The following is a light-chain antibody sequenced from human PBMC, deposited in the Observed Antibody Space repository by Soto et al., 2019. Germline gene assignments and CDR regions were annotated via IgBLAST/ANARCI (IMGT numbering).Light chain of an antibody. V-gene: IGKV3-20*01. J-gene: IGKJ5*01. CDR2: GAS. CDR1: QSVSSSY. Sequence: EIVLTQSPGTLSLSPGERATLSFRASQSVSSSYLAWYQQKPGQAPRLLIYGASSRATGIPDRFSGSGSGTDFTLTISRLEPEDFVVYYCQQYGSSTTFGQGTRLEIK. CDR3: QQYGSSTT.